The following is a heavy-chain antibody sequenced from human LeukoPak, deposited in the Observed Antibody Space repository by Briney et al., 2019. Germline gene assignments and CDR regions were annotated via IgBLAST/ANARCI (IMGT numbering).Heavy chain of an antibody. CDR1: GGSISSGGYY. CDR2: IYYSGST. Sequence: SQTLSLTCTVSGGSISSGGYYWSWVRQHPGKGLEWIGYIYYSGSTYYNPSLKSRVTISVDASKNQFSLKLSSVTAADTAVYYCARDREGLRLDYWGQGTLVTVSS. CDR3: ARDREGLRLDY. J-gene: IGHJ4*02. D-gene: IGHD4-17*01. V-gene: IGHV4-31*03.